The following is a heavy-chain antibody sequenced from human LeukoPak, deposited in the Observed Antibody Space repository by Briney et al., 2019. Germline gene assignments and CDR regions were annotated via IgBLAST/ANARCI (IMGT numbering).Heavy chain of an antibody. J-gene: IGHJ5*02. CDR2: IKQDGSEK. V-gene: IGHV3-7*01. Sequence: GGSLRLSCAASGFTFSSYWMSWVRQAPGKGLEWVANIKQDGSEKYYVDSVKGRFTIPRDNAKNSLYLQMNSLRAEDTAVYYCARDGGYDFWSGYYTGWFDPWGQGTLVTVSS. CDR1: GFTFSSYW. CDR3: ARDGGYDFWSGYYTGWFDP. D-gene: IGHD3-3*01.